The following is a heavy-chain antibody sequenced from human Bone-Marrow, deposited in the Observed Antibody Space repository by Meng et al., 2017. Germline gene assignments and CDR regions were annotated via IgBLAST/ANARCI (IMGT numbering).Heavy chain of an antibody. Sequence: QVQLQQSGPGLVKPSQTLSLTCAISGDSVSSNSATWNWIRQSPSRGLEWLGRTYYRSRWYSDYAVSVQSRITINPDTSKNQFSLQLNSLTPEDSAVYYCARDGTSWYFFDYWGQVTLVTVSS. CDR3: ARDGTSWYFFDY. CDR2: TYYRSRWYS. D-gene: IGHD1-1*01. CDR1: GDSVSSNSAT. V-gene: IGHV6-1*01. J-gene: IGHJ4*02.